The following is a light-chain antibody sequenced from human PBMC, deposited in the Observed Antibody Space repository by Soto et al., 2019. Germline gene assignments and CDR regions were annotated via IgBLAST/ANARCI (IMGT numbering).Light chain of an antibody. CDR2: DAS. CDR3: HPYNGWT. J-gene: IGKJ1*01. Sequence: DIQMTQSPSTLSGSVGDRVTITCRASQTISSWLAWYQQKPGKAPNLLIYDASNLGSGVPSRFSGSGAGTEFTLTISSLQPDDFATYYCHPYNGWTLGQGTKVDIK. CDR1: QTISSW. V-gene: IGKV1-5*01.